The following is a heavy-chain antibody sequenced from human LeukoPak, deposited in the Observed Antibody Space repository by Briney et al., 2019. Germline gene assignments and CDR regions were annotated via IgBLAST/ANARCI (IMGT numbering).Heavy chain of an antibody. CDR2: ISSSGSTI. CDR3: ARDLCGGDCYYYYYYGMDV. Sequence: PGGSLRLSCAASGFTFSDYFMSWVRQAPGKGLEWVSYISSSGSTIYYADSVKGRFTISRDNAKNSLYLQMNSLRAEDTAVYYCARDLCGGDCYYYYYYGMDVWGQGTTVTVSS. J-gene: IGHJ6*02. D-gene: IGHD2-21*02. V-gene: IGHV3-11*04. CDR1: GFTFSDYF.